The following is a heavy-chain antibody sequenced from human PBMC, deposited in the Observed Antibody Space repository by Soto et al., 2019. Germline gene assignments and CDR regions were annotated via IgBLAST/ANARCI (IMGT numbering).Heavy chain of an antibody. CDR2: IWYDGSNK. Sequence: GGSLRLSCAASGFTFSSYVMHWVRQAPGKGLEWVAVIWYDGSNKYYADSMKGRFTISRDNSKNTLYLQMNSLRAEDTAVYYCARDQLPYCGGDCYPRYWGQGTLVTVSS. J-gene: IGHJ4*02. CDR1: GFTFSSYV. D-gene: IGHD2-21*02. CDR3: ARDQLPYCGGDCYPRY. V-gene: IGHV3-33*01.